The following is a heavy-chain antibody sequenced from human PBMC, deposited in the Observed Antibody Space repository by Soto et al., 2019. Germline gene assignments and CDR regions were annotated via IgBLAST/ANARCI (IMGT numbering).Heavy chain of an antibody. CDR2: INPSGGST. J-gene: IGHJ6*04. V-gene: IGHV1-46*01. CDR1: GYTFTSYY. CDR3: ARDGNPRKSRPYYYYGMDV. Sequence: GASVKVSCKAPGYTFTSYYMHWVRQAPGQGLEWMGIINPSGGSTSYAQKFQGRVTMTRDTSTSTVYMELSSLRSEDTAVYYCARDGNPRKSRPYYYYGMDVWGKGTTVTFAS.